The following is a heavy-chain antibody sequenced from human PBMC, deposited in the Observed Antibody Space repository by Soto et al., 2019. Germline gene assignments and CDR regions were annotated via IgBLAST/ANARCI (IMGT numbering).Heavy chain of an antibody. J-gene: IGHJ6*02. CDR3: ARDYYDSSGPYMDV. CDR2: IYHSGST. D-gene: IGHD3-22*01. CDR1: GGSISSGGYS. Sequence: PSETLSLTCAVSGGSISSGGYSWSWIRQPPGKGLEWIGYIYHSGSTYYNPSLKSRVTISVDRSKNQFSLKLSSVTAADTAVYYCARDYYDSSGPYMDVWGQGTTVTVS. V-gene: IGHV4-30-2*01.